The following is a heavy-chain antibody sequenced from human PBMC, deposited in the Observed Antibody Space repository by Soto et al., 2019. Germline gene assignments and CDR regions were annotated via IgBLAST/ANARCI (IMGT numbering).Heavy chain of an antibody. CDR3: ARGPTGIEDY. CDR2: INSDGSST. CDR1: GFTFRSYW. D-gene: IGHD1-1*01. Sequence: EVPLVESGGGLVQPGGSLRLSCAASGFTFRSYWMHWVHQAPGKGLVWVSRINSDGSSTSNADSVKGRFTISRDNAKKTLYLQMNSLRAEDTAVYYCARGPTGIEDYWGQGTLVTVSS. J-gene: IGHJ4*02. V-gene: IGHV3-74*01.